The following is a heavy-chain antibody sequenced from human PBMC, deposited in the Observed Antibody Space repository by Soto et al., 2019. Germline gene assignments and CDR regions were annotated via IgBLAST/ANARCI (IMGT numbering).Heavy chain of an antibody. J-gene: IGHJ2*01. D-gene: IGHD2-15*01. V-gene: IGHV1-18*01. CDR1: GYTFSDYA. Sequence: QVQLVQSGGEVKNPGASVKVSCQSSGYTFSDYAISWVRQAPGQGLEWMGWISASTRNTDQAQNFQGRVIMTLDTSTNTAYMELRSLRSDDTAVYYCVRCYCSVVSCYACWHFDLWGRGTLVTVSS. CDR3: VRCYCSVVSCYACWHFDL. CDR2: ISASTRNT.